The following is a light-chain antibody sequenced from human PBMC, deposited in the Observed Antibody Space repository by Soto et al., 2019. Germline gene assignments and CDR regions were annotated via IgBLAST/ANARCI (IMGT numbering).Light chain of an antibody. J-gene: IGLJ1*01. CDR3: SSYTSSSLYV. V-gene: IGLV2-14*01. Sequence: QSVLPQPASVSGSPGQSITISCTGTSSDVGGYNYVSWYQQHPGKAPKLMIYEVSNRPSGVSNRFSGSKSGNTASLTISVLQAEDEADYYCSSYTSSSLYVFGTGTKVTVL. CDR1: SSDVGGYNY. CDR2: EVS.